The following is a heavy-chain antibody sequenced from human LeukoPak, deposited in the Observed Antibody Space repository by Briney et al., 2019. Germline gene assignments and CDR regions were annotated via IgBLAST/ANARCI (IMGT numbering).Heavy chain of an antibody. D-gene: IGHD3-10*01. CDR1: GGSISNYY. V-gene: IGHV4-59*01. Sequence: SETLSLTCTVSGGSISNYYWNWIRQPPGKGLEWIGYIYYSGSTNYNPSLKSRVTISVDTSKNQFSLKLRSVTAADTAVYYCARDSSVSGTYYSRYFDYWGQGTLVTVSS. CDR3: ARDSSVSGTYYSRYFDY. CDR2: IYYSGST. J-gene: IGHJ4*02.